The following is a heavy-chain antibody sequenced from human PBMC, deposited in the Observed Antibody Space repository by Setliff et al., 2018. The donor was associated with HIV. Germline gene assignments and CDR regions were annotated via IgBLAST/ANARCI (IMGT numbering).Heavy chain of an antibody. J-gene: IGHJ3*02. V-gene: IGHV3-21*01. Sequence: GGSLRLSCTASGFAFNTYTMNWVRQAQGKGLEWVSSISSSSSFIYYADSVRGRFTFSRDNAKNSLYLQMISLRVEDTAIYYCASFPTITASQDVFDIWGHGTMVTVSS. CDR2: ISSSSSFI. CDR1: GFAFNTYT. D-gene: IGHD4-4*01. CDR3: ASFPTITASQDVFDI.